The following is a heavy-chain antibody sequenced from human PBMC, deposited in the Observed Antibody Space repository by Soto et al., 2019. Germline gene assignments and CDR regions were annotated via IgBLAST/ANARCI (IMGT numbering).Heavy chain of an antibody. Sequence: YAMNRVSQAPGKGLEWVATISATGGSTYYADSVKGRFTISRDNSKNTLYLQMNGLRVEDTAVYYCAKDRLAGNFDYWGQGTQVTVSS. CDR2: ISATGGST. J-gene: IGHJ4*02. V-gene: IGHV3-23*01. CDR3: AKDRLAGNFDY. CDR1: YA.